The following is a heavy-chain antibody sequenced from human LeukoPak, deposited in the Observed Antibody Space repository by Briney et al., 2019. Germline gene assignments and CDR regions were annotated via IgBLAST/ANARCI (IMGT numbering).Heavy chain of an antibody. D-gene: IGHD1-7*01. J-gene: IGHJ5*02. CDR2: IYHSGST. V-gene: IGHV4-38-2*01. CDR3: ARHNGYNWNYGRFXWFDP. Sequence: SETLSLTCAVSGYSISSGYYWGWIRQPPGKGLEWIGSIYHSGSTYYNPSLKSRVTISVDTSKNHFSLKLRSVTAADPAVYYCARHNGYNWNYGRFXWFDPWGQGTLVTVSS. CDR1: GYSISSGYY.